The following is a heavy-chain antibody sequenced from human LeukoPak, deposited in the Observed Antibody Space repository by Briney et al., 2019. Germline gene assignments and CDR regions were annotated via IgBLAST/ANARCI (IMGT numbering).Heavy chain of an antibody. Sequence: PSETLSLTCTVSGGSISSGGYYWSWIRQHPGKGLEWIGYIYYSGSTYYNPSLKSRVTISVDTSKNQFSLKLSSVTAADTAVYYCARLDGDSTVFQHWGQGTLVTVSS. J-gene: IGHJ1*01. CDR2: IYYSGST. D-gene: IGHD4-17*01. CDR3: ARLDGDSTVFQH. V-gene: IGHV4-31*03. CDR1: GGSISSGGYY.